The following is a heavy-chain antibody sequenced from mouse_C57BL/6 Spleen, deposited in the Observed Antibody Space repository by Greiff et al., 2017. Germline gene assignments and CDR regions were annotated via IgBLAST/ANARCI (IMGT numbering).Heavy chain of an antibody. CDR2: IYWDDDK. Sequence: QVQLKESGPGILQSSQTLSLTCSFSGFSLSTSGMGVSWIRQPSGKGLEWLAHIYWDDDKRYNPSLKSRLTISKDTSRNQVFLKITSVDTADTATYYCARPFYYYGSRDYAMDYWGQGTSVTVSS. CDR1: GFSLSTSGMG. J-gene: IGHJ4*01. CDR3: ARPFYYYGSRDYAMDY. V-gene: IGHV8-12*01. D-gene: IGHD1-1*01.